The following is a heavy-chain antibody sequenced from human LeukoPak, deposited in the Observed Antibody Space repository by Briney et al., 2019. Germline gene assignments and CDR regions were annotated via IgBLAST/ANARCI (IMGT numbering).Heavy chain of an antibody. Sequence: GVSLRLSCAASGFTFRSYAMSWVRQAPGKGLEWVSAISGSGGSTYYVDSVMGRFTISRDNSKNTLYLQMNRLRAEDTAVYYCAKGVNFGVVIIGYFDYWAREPWSPSPQ. CDR2: ISGSGGST. V-gene: IGHV3-23*01. J-gene: IGHJ4*02. D-gene: IGHD3-3*01. CDR3: AKGVNFGVVIIGYFDY. CDR1: GFTFRSYA.